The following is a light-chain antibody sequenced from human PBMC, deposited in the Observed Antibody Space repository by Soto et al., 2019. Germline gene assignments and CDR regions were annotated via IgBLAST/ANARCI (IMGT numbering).Light chain of an antibody. V-gene: IGKV3-15*01. CDR2: DAS. J-gene: IGKJ4*01. Sequence: EILMTQSPATLSVSPGARAPLSCRASQSVNSNLAWYQQKPGQAPRLLIYDASTRATGIPARFSGSGSGTEFTLTISSLQSEDFAVYYCQQYHNWLTFGGGTKVDIK. CDR1: QSVNSN. CDR3: QQYHNWLT.